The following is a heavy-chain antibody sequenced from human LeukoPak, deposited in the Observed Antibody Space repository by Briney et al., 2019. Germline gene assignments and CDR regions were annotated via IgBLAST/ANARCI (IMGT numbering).Heavy chain of an antibody. Sequence: GGSLRLSCAASGFTLSSYSMNWVRQAPGKGLEWVSGISVSGGSTFYADSVKGRFTISRDNSKNTLYLQMNSLRAEDTAIYYCAKCYTVTGNYFGYWGQGTLVTVSS. D-gene: IGHD4-17*01. J-gene: IGHJ4*02. CDR3: AKCYTVTGNYFGY. V-gene: IGHV3-23*01. CDR1: GFTLSSYS. CDR2: ISVSGGST.